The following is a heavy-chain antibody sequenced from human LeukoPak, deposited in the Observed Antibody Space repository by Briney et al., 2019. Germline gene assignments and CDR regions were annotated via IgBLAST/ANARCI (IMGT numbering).Heavy chain of an antibody. D-gene: IGHD2-2*01. V-gene: IGHV1-2*02. CDR2: INPNSGGT. CDR1: GYTFTGYY. CDR3: ARDDAAVPDYYYGMDV. J-gene: IGHJ6*02. Sequence: GASVKVSCKASGYTFTGYYMHWVRQAPGQGLEWMGWINPNSGGTNYAQKFQGRVTMTRDTSISTAYMELSRLRSDDTAVYYCARDDAAVPDYYYGMDVWGQGTTVTVSS.